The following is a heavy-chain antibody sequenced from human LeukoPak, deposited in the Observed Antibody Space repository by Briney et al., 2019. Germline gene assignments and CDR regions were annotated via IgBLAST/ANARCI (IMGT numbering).Heavy chain of an antibody. V-gene: IGHV1-18*01. Sequence: GASVKVSCKASGYTFTSYGISWVRQAPGQGLEWMGWISAYNGNTNYAQKLQGRVPMTTDTSTSTAYMELRSLRSEDTAVYYCARGAPILYSYGPYYFDYWGQGTLVTVSS. J-gene: IGHJ4*02. CDR1: GYTFTSYG. CDR3: ARGAPILYSYGPYYFDY. D-gene: IGHD5-18*01. CDR2: ISAYNGNT.